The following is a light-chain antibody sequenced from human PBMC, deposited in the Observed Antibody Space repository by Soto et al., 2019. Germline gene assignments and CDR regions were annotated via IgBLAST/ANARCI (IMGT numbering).Light chain of an antibody. V-gene: IGKV1-5*01. CDR1: QTISSW. CDR3: QQYHNYPLT. Sequence: DVHMTQSPSTLSASVGDRVTITCRASQTISSWLAWYQQRPGKAPTFLLYESSILETGVPSRFSGSGSGTDFILTISSLQPEDVAHYYCQQYHNYPLTLGHGTRVEI. J-gene: IGKJ1*01. CDR2: ESS.